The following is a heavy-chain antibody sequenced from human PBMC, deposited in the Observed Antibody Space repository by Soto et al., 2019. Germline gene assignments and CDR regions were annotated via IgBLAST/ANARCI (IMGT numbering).Heavy chain of an antibody. CDR1: GFTFDDYA. Sequence: PGGSLRLSCAASGFTFDDYAMHWVRQTPGKGLEWVSGITWNSGTIGYADSVKGRFTISRDNGKNSLYLQMNSLRTEDTAVYYCAKGGPDCASTTCYLLVAFDIWGQGTMVTVSS. V-gene: IGHV3-9*01. CDR2: ITWNSGTI. CDR3: AKGGPDCASTTCYLLVAFDI. D-gene: IGHD2-2*01. J-gene: IGHJ3*02.